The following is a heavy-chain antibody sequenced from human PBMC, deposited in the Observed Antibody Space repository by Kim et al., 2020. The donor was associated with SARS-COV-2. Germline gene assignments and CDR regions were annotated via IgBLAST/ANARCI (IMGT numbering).Heavy chain of an antibody. Sequence: GESLKISCKGSGYSFTSYWIGWVRQMPGKGLEWMGIIYPGDSDTRYSPSFQGQVTISADKSISTAYLQWSSLKASDTAMYYCARQVAEYSSSWSHVGYYYYGMDVWGQGTTVTVSS. CDR1: GYSFTSYW. D-gene: IGHD6-13*01. V-gene: IGHV5-51*01. CDR2: IYPGDSDT. CDR3: ARQVAEYSSSWSHVGYYYYGMDV. J-gene: IGHJ6*02.